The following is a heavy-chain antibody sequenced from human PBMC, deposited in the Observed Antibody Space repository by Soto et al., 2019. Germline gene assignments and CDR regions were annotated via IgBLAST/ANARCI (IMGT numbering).Heavy chain of an antibody. D-gene: IGHD3-10*01. J-gene: IGHJ6*02. Sequence: QVQLVESGGGVVQPGRSLRLSCAASGLSFRSYAMHWVRQAPGKGLEWVAVISYDGVNKYYADSVKGRFTISRDNSKNTLYVQMNSLRGEDTAVYYCARDYGSGNSSNGMDVWGQGTTVTVSS. V-gene: IGHV3-30-3*01. CDR2: ISYDGVNK. CDR1: GLSFRSYA. CDR3: ARDYGSGNSSNGMDV.